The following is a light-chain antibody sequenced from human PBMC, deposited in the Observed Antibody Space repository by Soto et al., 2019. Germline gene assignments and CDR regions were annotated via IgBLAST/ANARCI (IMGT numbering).Light chain of an antibody. V-gene: IGLV2-14*01. CDR2: EVS. CDR3: SSYTTTSPYV. CDR1: SSDVGGYKY. J-gene: IGLJ1*01. Sequence: QSALTQPASVSGSPGQSITISCTGTSSDVGGYKYVSWYQQHPDKAPKLLNYEVSNRPSGVSSRFSGSKSGNTASLTISGLLAEDEADYYCSSYTTTSPYVFGSGTKLTVL.